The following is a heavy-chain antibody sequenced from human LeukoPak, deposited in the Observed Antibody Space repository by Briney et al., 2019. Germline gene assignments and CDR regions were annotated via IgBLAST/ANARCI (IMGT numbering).Heavy chain of an antibody. D-gene: IGHD3-9*01. CDR3: ARLSDILTGYDY. CDR2: ISYSGST. CDR1: GGSISSSNYY. J-gene: IGHJ4*02. Sequence: SETLSLTCTVSGGSISSSNYYWDWIRQPPGKGLEWIGSISYSGSTYYDPSLESRVAMSVDTSKNQFSLKLTSVTAADTAVYYCARLSDILTGYDYWGQGTLVTVSS. V-gene: IGHV4-39*01.